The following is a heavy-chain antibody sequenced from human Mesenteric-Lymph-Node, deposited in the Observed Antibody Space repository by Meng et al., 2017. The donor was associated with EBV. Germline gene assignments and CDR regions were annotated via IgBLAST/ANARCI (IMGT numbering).Heavy chain of an antibody. CDR2: IYHSGRT. V-gene: IGHV4-4*02. D-gene: IGHD4-17*01. CDR3: ARVTVTGGYYFDY. Sequence: QVDRQGPGPGLVKPSGTLSLTCAVSGGSIRSSNGWSWVRQPPGKGLEWIGEIYHSGRTSYNPSLKSRVSLSVEKSKNHFSLNLSSVTAADTAVYYCARVTVTGGYYFDYWGQGSLVTVSS. CDR1: GGSIRSSNG. J-gene: IGHJ4*02.